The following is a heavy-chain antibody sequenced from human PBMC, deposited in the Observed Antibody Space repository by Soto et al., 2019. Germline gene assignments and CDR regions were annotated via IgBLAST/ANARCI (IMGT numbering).Heavy chain of an antibody. J-gene: IGHJ4*02. Sequence: SETLSLTCTVSGGSISSYYWSWIRQPPGKGLEWIGYIYYSGSTNYNPSLKSRVTISVDTSKNQFSLKLSSVTAADTAVYYCARGPDYGDYQFDYWGQGTLVTVSS. CDR3: ARGPDYGDYQFDY. V-gene: IGHV4-59*01. CDR2: IYYSGST. CDR1: GGSISSYY. D-gene: IGHD4-17*01.